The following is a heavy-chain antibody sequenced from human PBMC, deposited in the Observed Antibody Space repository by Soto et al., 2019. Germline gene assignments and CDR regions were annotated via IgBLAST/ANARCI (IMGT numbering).Heavy chain of an antibody. V-gene: IGHV3-11*05. D-gene: IGHD3-9*01. CDR3: ARDLSDIKGYYFEY. CDR2: ISSSSYT. CDR1: GFSFSDYQ. J-gene: IGHJ4*02. Sequence: PGGSLRLSCAASGFSFSDYQMSWIRQAPGKGLEWVSYISSSSYTNYADSVKGRVTISRDNAKNSLYLQMNSLRAEDTAVYYCARDLSDIKGYYFEYWGQGTLVTVSS.